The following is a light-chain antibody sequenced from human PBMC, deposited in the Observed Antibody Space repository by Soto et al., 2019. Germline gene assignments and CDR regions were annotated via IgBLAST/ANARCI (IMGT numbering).Light chain of an antibody. CDR3: QVWDSSIVV. J-gene: IGLJ2*01. V-gene: IGLV3-9*01. CDR1: NIGSKN. CDR2: RDN. Sequence: SYELTQPLSVSVALGQTARITCGGNNIGSKNVHWYQQKPGQAPVLVIYRDNNRPSGIPERVSGSNSGNTATLTISRAQAGDEADYYCQVWDSSIVVFGGGTKLTVL.